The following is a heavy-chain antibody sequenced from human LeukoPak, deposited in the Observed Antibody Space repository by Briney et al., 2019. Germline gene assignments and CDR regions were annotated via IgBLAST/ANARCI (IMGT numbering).Heavy chain of an antibody. Sequence: PSETLSLTCAVYGGSFSGYYWSWIRQPPGKGLEWIGEINHSGSTNYNPSLKSRVTISVDTSKNQFSLKLGSVTAADTAVYYCARGRRIWFDPWGQGTLVTVSS. CDR1: GGSFSGYY. V-gene: IGHV4-34*01. J-gene: IGHJ5*02. CDR3: ARGRRIWFDP. CDR2: INHSGST.